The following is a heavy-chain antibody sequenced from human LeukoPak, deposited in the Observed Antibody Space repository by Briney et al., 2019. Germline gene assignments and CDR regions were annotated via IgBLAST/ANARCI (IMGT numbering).Heavy chain of an antibody. D-gene: IGHD1-26*01. CDR1: GYTFFSYN. CDR3: ASTSMEVGATQFDY. CDR2: ISAYNGNT. J-gene: IGHJ4*02. Sequence: GASVKVSCKASGYTFFSYNINWVRQAPGQGLEWMGWISAYNGNTDHAQKFQGRVTMTTDTSTNTAYMELRSLRPDDTAVYFCASTSMEVGATQFDYWGQGTLVTVSS. V-gene: IGHV1-18*01.